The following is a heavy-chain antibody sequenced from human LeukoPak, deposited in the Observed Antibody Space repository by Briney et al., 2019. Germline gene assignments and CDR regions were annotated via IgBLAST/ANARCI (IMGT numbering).Heavy chain of an antibody. D-gene: IGHD4-23*01. V-gene: IGHV4-34*01. CDR1: GGSFSGYY. CDR3: ARVYGGNSQGAFDI. J-gene: IGHJ3*02. CDR2: INHSGST. Sequence: ASETLSLTCAVYGGSFSGYYWSWIRQPPGKGLEWIGEINHSGSTNYNPSLKSRVTISVDTSKNQFSLKLSSVTAADTAVYYCARVYGGNSQGAFDIWGQGTMVTVSS.